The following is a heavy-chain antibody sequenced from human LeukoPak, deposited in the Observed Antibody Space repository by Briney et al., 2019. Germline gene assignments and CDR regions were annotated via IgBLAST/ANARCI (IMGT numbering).Heavy chain of an antibody. CDR1: GGTFSSYA. D-gene: IGHD5-12*01. V-gene: IGHV1-8*02. J-gene: IGHJ4*02. CDR2: MNPNSGNT. Sequence: ASVKVSCKASGGTFSSYAINWVRQATGQGLEWMGWMNPNSGNTGYAQKFQGRVAMTRNTSISTAYMELSSLRSEDTAVYYCARGGFLHSGYDYPGYWGQGTLVTVSS. CDR3: ARGGFLHSGYDYPGY.